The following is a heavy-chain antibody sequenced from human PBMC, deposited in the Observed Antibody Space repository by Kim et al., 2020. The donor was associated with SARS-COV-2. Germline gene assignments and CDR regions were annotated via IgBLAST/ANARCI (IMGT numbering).Heavy chain of an antibody. D-gene: IGHD3-9*01. Sequence: ASVKVSCKASGYTFTSYYMHWVRQAPGQGLEWMGIINPSGGSTSYAQKFQGRVTMTRDTSTSTVYMELSSLRSEDTAVYYCARDYYDILTGYYYDAFDIWGQGTMVTVSS. J-gene: IGHJ3*02. V-gene: IGHV1-46*01. CDR2: INPSGGST. CDR3: ARDYYDILTGYYYDAFDI. CDR1: GYTFTSYY.